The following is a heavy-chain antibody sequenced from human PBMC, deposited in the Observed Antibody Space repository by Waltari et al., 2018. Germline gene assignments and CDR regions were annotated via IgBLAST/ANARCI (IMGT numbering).Heavy chain of an antibody. CDR2: SPPGESTT. J-gene: IGHJ4*02. Sequence: EVPLVQSGAEVKKPGESLKISCKDSEYSFNKDWIGLVRQVPGKGLEWMGISPPGESTTRYSPSFQGHVTLPADKSISTAFLQWGSLKASDTATYYCARASAIRDYYGTLTAYEPFDYWGQGTLVTVSS. CDR1: EYSFNKDW. D-gene: IGHD4-17*01. V-gene: IGHV5-51*01. CDR3: ARASAIRDYYGTLTAYEPFDY.